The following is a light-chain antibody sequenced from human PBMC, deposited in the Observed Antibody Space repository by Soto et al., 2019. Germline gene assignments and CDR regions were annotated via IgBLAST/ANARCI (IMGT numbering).Light chain of an antibody. Sequence: EIVLTQSPGTLSLSPGERATLSCRASQSLDSNSLAWYQQKPGQAPRLLIYGASSRAPGIPDRFSGSGSGTDFTLTISRLEPEDFAVYHCQRYGGSPGTFGQGTKVEIK. CDR2: GAS. V-gene: IGKV3-20*01. J-gene: IGKJ1*01. CDR1: QSLDSNS. CDR3: QRYGGSPGT.